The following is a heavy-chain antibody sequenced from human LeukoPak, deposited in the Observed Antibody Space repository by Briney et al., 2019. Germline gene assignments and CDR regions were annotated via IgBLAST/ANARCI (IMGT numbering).Heavy chain of an antibody. CDR2: IIPIFGTA. V-gene: IGHV1-69*13. CDR1: GGTFSSYA. D-gene: IGHD3-9*01. Sequence: ASVKVSCKASGGTFSSYAISWVRQAPGQGLEWMGGIIPIFGTANYAQKFQGRVTITADESTSTAYMELSSLRSEDTAVYYCARWGDILTGYYREYYFDYWGQGTLVTVSS. J-gene: IGHJ4*02. CDR3: ARWGDILTGYYREYYFDY.